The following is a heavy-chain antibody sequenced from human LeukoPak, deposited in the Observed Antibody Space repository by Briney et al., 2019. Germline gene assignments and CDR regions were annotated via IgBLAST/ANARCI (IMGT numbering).Heavy chain of an antibody. D-gene: IGHD2-15*01. Sequence: ASVKVSCKASGYTFTTYDINWVRQATGQGLEWMGWMNPNSGNTGYAQKFQGRVTMTRNTSITTAYMEVSSLRAEDTAVYYCARVLRYCSGGNCYSGGLGYMDVWGKGTTVTISS. CDR3: ARVLRYCSGGNCYSGGLGYMDV. CDR2: MNPNSGNT. CDR1: GYTFTTYD. V-gene: IGHV1-8*01. J-gene: IGHJ6*03.